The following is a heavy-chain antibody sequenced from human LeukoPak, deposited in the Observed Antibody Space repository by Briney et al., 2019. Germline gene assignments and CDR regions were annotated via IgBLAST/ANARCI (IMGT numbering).Heavy chain of an antibody. Sequence: GGSLSLSCAVSGFTLSEYYMSWIRQAPGKGLEWVADISSSGDIVSYGESVQGRFTISRDNAKDSLSLQLNSLRADDTAVYYCAREIVLGTFDDWGQAALATVSS. CDR2: ISSSGDIV. J-gene: IGHJ4*01. CDR3: AREIVLGTFDD. V-gene: IGHV3-11*01. D-gene: IGHD2-15*01. CDR1: GFTLSEYY.